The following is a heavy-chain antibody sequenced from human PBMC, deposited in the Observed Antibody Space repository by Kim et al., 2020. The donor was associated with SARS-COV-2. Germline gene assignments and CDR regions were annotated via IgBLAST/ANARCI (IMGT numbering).Heavy chain of an antibody. CDR3: AREGGSYYDFWSGEDTAFDI. CDR2: INTNTGNP. Sequence: ASVKVSCKPSGYTFTSYAMNWVRQAPGQGLEWMGWINTNTGNPTYAQGFTGRFVFSLDTSVSTAYLQISSLKAEDTAVYYCAREGGSYYDFWSGEDTAFDIWGQGTMVTVSS. J-gene: IGHJ3*02. V-gene: IGHV7-4-1*02. D-gene: IGHD3-3*01. CDR1: GYTFTSYA.